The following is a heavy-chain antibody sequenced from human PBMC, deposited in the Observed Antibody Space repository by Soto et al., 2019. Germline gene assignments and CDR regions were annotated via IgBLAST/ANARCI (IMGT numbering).Heavy chain of an antibody. V-gene: IGHV4-4*02. CDR3: SSTSSHFTGFDS. J-gene: IGHJ4*02. Sequence: SETLSLTCAVSGGSISSNHWWNWVRQPPGKGLEWIGEIYHSGSSHYNPSIKTRVTISVDKSKSQFSLKLTSVTAADTAVYFCSSTSSHFTGFDSWGQGTLVTVSS. CDR2: IYHSGSS. CDR1: GGSISSNHW. D-gene: IGHD2-2*01.